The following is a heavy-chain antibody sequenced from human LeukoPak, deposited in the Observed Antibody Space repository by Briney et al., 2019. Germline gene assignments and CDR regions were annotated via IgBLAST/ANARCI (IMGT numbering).Heavy chain of an antibody. Sequence: ASVRVSCKASGYTFTSYGISLVRQAPGQGLEWMGWISAYNGNTNYAQKLQGRVTMTTDTSTSTAYMELRSLRSDDTAVYYCARAYDYDFWSGYRFDPWGQGTLVTVSS. D-gene: IGHD3-3*01. J-gene: IGHJ5*02. CDR1: GYTFTSYG. V-gene: IGHV1-18*01. CDR3: ARAYDYDFWSGYRFDP. CDR2: ISAYNGNT.